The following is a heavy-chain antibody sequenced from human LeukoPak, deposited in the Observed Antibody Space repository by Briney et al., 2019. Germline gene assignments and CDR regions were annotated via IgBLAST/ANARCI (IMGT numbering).Heavy chain of an antibody. J-gene: IGHJ4*02. D-gene: IGHD3-16*02. CDR2: INPSGGST. Sequence: ASVKVSRKASGYTFTSYYMHWVRQAPGQGLEWMGIINPSGGSTSYAQKFQGRVTMTRDTSTSTAYMELSSLRSEDTAVYYCASGALSELGELSSTPFDYWGQGTLVTVSS. CDR3: ASGALSELGELSSTPFDY. CDR1: GYTFTSYY. V-gene: IGHV1-46*01.